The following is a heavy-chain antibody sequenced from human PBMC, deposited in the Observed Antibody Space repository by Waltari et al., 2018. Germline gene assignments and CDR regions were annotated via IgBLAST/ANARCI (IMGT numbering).Heavy chain of an antibody. CDR2: IIPIFGTA. CDR1: GGTFSRYA. J-gene: IGHJ6*02. V-gene: IGHV1-69*01. CDR3: ARAEWLRPDYHYYYYYGMDV. D-gene: IGHD5-12*01. Sequence: QVQLVQSGAEVKKPGSSVKVSCKASGGTFSRYAISWVRQAPGQGLEWMGGIIPIFGTANYAQKFQGRVTITADESTSTAYMELSSLRSEDTAVYYCARAEWLRPDYHYYYYYGMDVWGQGTTVTVSS.